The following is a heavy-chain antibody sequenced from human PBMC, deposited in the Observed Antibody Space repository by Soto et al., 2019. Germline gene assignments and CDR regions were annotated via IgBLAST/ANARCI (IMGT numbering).Heavy chain of an antibody. D-gene: IGHD5-18*01. CDR2: ISSGGGTT. CDR1: GFSFSIFA. Sequence: EVHLLESGGGFLQPGGSLRLSCAASGFSFSIFAMNWVRQAPGKGLEWVSTISSGGGTTLYADSVTGRFTISRDNSKNTVSLQMNSLRAEDTAVYYCVRGYSYVWGQGTLVTVSS. J-gene: IGHJ4*02. CDR3: VRGYSYV. V-gene: IGHV3-23*01.